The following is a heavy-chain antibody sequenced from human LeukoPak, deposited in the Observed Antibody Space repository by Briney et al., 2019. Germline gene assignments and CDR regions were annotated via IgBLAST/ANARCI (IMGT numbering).Heavy chain of an antibody. V-gene: IGHV3-53*01. Sequence: GGSLRLSCAASGFTVSSNYMSWVRQAPGKGLEWVSVIRSAGTTSYADSVKGRFTISRDTSRNTLFLQMNSLRAEDTAVYYCAREFFFTGGYNHGFDYWGQGALVTVSS. CDR2: IRSAGTT. CDR1: GFTVSSNY. CDR3: AREFFFTGGYNHGFDY. D-gene: IGHD5-24*01. J-gene: IGHJ4*02.